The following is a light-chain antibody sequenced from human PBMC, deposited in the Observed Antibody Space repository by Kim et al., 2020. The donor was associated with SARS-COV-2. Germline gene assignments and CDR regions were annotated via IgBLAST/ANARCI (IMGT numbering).Light chain of an antibody. CDR1: QGMSGW. J-gene: IGKJ2*01. CDR2: KAS. Sequence: SPCVGDRATITGRASQGMSGWMAWYQQQPGNAPWLLICKASTLENGVPSRFRGSGYGTEFTLTISSLQPDYFAEYYCQQCHSYPYTFGQETKLEI. CDR3: QQCHSYPYT. V-gene: IGKV1-5*03.